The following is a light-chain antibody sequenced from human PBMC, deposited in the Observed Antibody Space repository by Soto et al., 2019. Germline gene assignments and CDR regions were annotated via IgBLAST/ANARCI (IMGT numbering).Light chain of an antibody. CDR1: QSVRNY. CDR3: QQRNNWYT. V-gene: IGKV3-11*01. J-gene: IGKJ2*01. Sequence: EVVLTQSPATLSLSPGERATLSCRASQSVRNYLAWYQQKPGQAPRLLIYDASNRATGIPARFSGSGSGTDITLTISSLEPEDFAVYYCQQRNNWYTFGQGTKQEIK. CDR2: DAS.